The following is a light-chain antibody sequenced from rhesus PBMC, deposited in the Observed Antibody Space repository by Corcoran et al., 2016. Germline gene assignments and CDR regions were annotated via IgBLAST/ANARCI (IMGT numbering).Light chain of an antibody. J-gene: IGKJ1*01. CDR1: QSIGTN. CDR3: QQSSGFPWT. Sequence: EIVLTQSPAFQSVTLKEKVTITCQASQSIGTNLHWYQQKPVQSPTLLNRYTSQSLSGVPSRFSGSGSGTDFTLTINSLEAEDVATYYCQQSSGFPWTFGQGTKVEIK. V-gene: IGKV6-55*01. CDR2: YTS.